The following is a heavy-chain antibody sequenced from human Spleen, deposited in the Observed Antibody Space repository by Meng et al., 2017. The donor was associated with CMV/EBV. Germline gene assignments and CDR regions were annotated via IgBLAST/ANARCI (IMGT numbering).Heavy chain of an antibody. V-gene: IGHV3-30-3*01. CDR1: GFTFSSYA. D-gene: IGHD6-6*01. Sequence: AASGFTFSSYAMHWVRQAPGKGLEWVAVISYDGSNKYYADSVKGRFTISRDNSKNTLYLQMNSLRAEDTAVYYCARGGFSASSPSDLWGQGTLVTVSS. CDR3: ARGGFSASSPSDL. J-gene: IGHJ5*02. CDR2: ISYDGSNK.